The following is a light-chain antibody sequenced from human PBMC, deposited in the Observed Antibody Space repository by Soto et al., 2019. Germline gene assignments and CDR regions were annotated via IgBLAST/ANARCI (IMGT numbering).Light chain of an antibody. J-gene: IGLJ2*01. Sequence: QSVLTQPPSASGTPGQRVTISCSGSSSNIGSNYLYWYQQLPGTAPKLLIYRNNQRPSGVPDRFSGSKSGTSASLAISGLRSEEEDDYYCAAWDDSLSVLFGGGTKLTVL. CDR1: SSNIGSNY. V-gene: IGLV1-47*01. CDR2: RNN. CDR3: AAWDDSLSVL.